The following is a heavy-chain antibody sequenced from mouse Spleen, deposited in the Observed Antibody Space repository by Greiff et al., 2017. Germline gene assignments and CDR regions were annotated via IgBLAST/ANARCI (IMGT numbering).Heavy chain of an antibody. CDR2: ISSGGSYT. D-gene: IGHD2-14*01. V-gene: IGHV5-6*02. Sequence: EVMLVESGGDLVKPGGSLKLSCAASGFTFSSYGMSWVRQTPDKRLEWVATISSGGSYTYYPDSVKGRFTISRDNAKNTLYLQMSSLKSEDTAMYYCARRVLVGYMYDDGYAMDYWGQGTSVTVSS. J-gene: IGHJ4*01. CDR3: ARRVLVGYMYDDGYAMDY. CDR1: GFTFSSYG.